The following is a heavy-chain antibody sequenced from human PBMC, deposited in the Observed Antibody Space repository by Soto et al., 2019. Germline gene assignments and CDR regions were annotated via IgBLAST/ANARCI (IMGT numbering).Heavy chain of an antibody. Sequence: ASVKVSCKASGYTFTSYAMHWVRQAPGQRLEWMGWINAGNGNTKYSQKFQGRVTMTTDRSTTTVSMELRSLRSDDTAVYYCARDNDILTGTPLFWGQGTLVTVSS. D-gene: IGHD3-9*01. CDR1: GYTFTSYA. V-gene: IGHV1-3*01. CDR2: INAGNGNT. CDR3: ARDNDILTGTPLF. J-gene: IGHJ4*02.